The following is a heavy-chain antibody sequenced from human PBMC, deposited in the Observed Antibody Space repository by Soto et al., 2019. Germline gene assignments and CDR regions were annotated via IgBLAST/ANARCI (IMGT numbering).Heavy chain of an antibody. V-gene: IGHV4-34*01. J-gene: IGHJ5*02. CDR3: ARGPTTVTTRPRRANWFDP. CDR2: INHSGGT. D-gene: IGHD4-4*01. Sequence: PSETLSLTCAVYGGSFSGYFWSWIRQPPGKGLEWIGEINHSGGTNYNPSLKSRVTISVDTSKNQFSLSLSSVTAADTAVYYCARGPTTVTTRPRRANWFDPWGQGTLVTVSS. CDR1: GGSFSGYF.